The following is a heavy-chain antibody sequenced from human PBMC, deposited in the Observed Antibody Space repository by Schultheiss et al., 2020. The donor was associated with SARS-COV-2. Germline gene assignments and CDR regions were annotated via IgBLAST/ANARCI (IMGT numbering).Heavy chain of an antibody. V-gene: IGHV3-15*01. CDR2: IKSKTDGGTT. J-gene: IGHJ4*02. Sequence: GGSLRLSCAASGFTFSSYGMHWVRQAPGKGLEWVGRIKSKTDGGTTDYAAPVKGRFTISRDDSKNTLYLQMNSLKTEDTAVYYCTTEGAYCSSTSCRDYWGQGTLVTVSS. CDR3: TTEGAYCSSTSCRDY. CDR1: GFTFSSYG. D-gene: IGHD2-2*01.